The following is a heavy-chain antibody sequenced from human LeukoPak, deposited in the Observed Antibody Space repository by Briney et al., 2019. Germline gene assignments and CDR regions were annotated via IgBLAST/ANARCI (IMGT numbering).Heavy chain of an antibody. CDR2: INPSSGDT. CDR1: GYTFTGYY. J-gene: IGHJ4*02. Sequence: GASVKVSCKASGYTFTGYYMHWVRQAPGQGLECMGWINPSSGDTNYAQKFQGRVTVTRDTSISTAYMELSRLRSDDTAVYYCARADHGARSNGFYTLDYRGQGTLVTVSS. D-gene: IGHD2-2*02. CDR3: ARADHGARSNGFYTLDY. V-gene: IGHV1-2*02.